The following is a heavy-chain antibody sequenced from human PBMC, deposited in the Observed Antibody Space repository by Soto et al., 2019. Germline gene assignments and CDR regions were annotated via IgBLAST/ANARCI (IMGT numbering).Heavy chain of an antibody. CDR1: GGSISSYY. V-gene: IGHV4-59*01. Sequence: SETLSLTCTVSGGSISSYYWSWIRQPPGKGLEWIGYIYYSGSTNYNPSLKSRVTISVDTSKNQFSLKLSSVTAADTAVYYCARGIAMAGNWFDPWGQGTLVTVS. CDR3: ARGIAMAGNWFDP. D-gene: IGHD6-19*01. J-gene: IGHJ5*02. CDR2: IYYSGST.